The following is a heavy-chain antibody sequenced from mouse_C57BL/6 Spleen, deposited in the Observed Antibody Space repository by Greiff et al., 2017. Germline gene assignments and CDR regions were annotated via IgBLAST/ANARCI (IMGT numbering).Heavy chain of an antibody. V-gene: IGHV1-64*01. CDR3: ARGGVNYWSFEV. Sequence: QVQLQQPGAELVKPGASVKLSCKASGYTFTSYWMHWVKQRPGQGLEWIGMIHPNSGSTNYNEKLKSKATLTVDKSSSTAYMQLSRLTSEDSAVYYCARGGVNYWSFEVWGTGTTVTVSS. CDR1: GYTFTSYW. J-gene: IGHJ1*03. CDR2: IHPNSGST. D-gene: IGHD2-2*01.